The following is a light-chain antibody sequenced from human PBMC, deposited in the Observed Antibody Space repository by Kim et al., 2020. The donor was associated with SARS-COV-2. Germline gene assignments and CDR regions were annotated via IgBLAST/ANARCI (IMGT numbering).Light chain of an antibody. Sequence: LSLSPGRRAALSCRASQSVSSSYLAWYQQKPGQAPRLLIYGASSRATGIPDRFSGSGSGTDFTLTISRLEPEDFAVYYCQQYGSSFGGGTKVDIK. CDR2: GAS. J-gene: IGKJ4*01. V-gene: IGKV3-20*01. CDR3: QQYGSS. CDR1: QSVSSSY.